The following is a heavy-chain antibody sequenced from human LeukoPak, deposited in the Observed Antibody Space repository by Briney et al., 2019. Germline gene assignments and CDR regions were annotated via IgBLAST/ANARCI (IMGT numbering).Heavy chain of an antibody. CDR1: GYSFSTRK. V-gene: IGHV3-48*03. CDR3: ARIYRGRNYITG. CDR2: IISSGSTI. J-gene: IGHJ6*01. D-gene: IGHD1-26*01. Sequence: PGGSLRLSCEASGYSFSTRKMIWVRQAPGKGPEWVSYIISSGSTIYYADSVQGRFTTSRDNAENLLFLQMNSLRPEDTGVYYCARIYRGRNYITGGGKGTTVTVSS.